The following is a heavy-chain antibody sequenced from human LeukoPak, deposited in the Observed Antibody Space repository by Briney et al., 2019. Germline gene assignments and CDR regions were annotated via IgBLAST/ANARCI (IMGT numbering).Heavy chain of an antibody. CDR2: IYHSGST. Sequence: SGTLSLTCAVSGGSISSSNWWSWVRQPPGKGLEWIGEIYHSGSTNYNPSLKSRVTISVDTSKNQFSLKLSSVTAADTAVYYCAREGEEGYFDYWGQGTLVTVSS. CDR3: AREGEEGYFDY. CDR1: GGSISSSNW. V-gene: IGHV4-4*02. J-gene: IGHJ4*02. D-gene: IGHD2-21*01.